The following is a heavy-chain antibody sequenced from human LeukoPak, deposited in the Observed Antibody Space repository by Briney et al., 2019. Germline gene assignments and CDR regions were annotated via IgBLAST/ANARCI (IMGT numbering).Heavy chain of an antibody. CDR2: MNPNSGNT. J-gene: IGHJ6*03. CDR1: GYTFTSYD. D-gene: IGHD3-3*01. V-gene: IGHV1-8*01. CDR3: ARGGSYYDFWSGYFIYYYYYYMDV. Sequence: ASVKVSCKASGYTFTSYDINWVRQATGQGLEWMGWMNPNSGNTGYAQKFQGRVTMTRNTSLSTAYMTLSSLRSEDTAVYYCARGGSYYDFWSGYFIYYYYYYMDVWGKGTTVTVSS.